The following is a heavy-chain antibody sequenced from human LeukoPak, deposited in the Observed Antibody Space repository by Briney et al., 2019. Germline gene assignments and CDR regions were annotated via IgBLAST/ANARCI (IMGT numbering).Heavy chain of an antibody. V-gene: IGHV1-2*02. Sequence: ASVKVSCKASGYTFTGYYMHGVRQAPGQGLEWMGWINPNSGGTNYAQKLQGRVTVTRDTSISTAYMELSRLRSDDTAVYYCARDGYYYDSSGPYWYFDLWGRGTLVTVSS. CDR1: GYTFTGYY. D-gene: IGHD3-22*01. CDR2: INPNSGGT. J-gene: IGHJ2*01. CDR3: ARDGYYYDSSGPYWYFDL.